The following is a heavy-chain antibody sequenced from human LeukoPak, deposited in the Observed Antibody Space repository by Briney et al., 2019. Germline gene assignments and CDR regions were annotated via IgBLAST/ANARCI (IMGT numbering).Heavy chain of an antibody. Sequence: SLRLSCAASGFTFSSYAMHWVRQAPGKGLEWVAVISYDGSNKYYADSVKGRFTISRDNSKNTLYLQMNSLRAEDTAVYYCARSLGDYFDYWGQGTLVTVSS. V-gene: IGHV3-30-3*01. D-gene: IGHD4-17*01. CDR3: ARSLGDYFDY. CDR2: ISYDGSNK. J-gene: IGHJ4*02. CDR1: GFTFSSYA.